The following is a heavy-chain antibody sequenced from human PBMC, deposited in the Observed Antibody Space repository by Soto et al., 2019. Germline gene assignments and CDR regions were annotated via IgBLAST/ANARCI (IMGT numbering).Heavy chain of an antibody. V-gene: IGHV1-69*13. Sequence: GASVKVSCKASGGTFSSYAISWVRQAPGQGLEWMGGIIPIFGTANYAQKFQGRVTITADESTSTAYMELSSLRSEDTSVYYCTHLGVPYYYYGMDVWGQGTTVTVSS. J-gene: IGHJ6*02. D-gene: IGHD6-6*01. CDR2: IIPIFGTA. CDR1: GGTFSSYA. CDR3: THLGVPYYYYGMDV.